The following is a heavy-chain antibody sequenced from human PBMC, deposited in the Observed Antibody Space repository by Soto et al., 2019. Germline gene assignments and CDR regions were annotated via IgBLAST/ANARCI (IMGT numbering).Heavy chain of an antibody. J-gene: IGHJ4*02. CDR3: AKDRIQLWLPGFVDY. CDR1: GFTFSSYG. V-gene: IGHV3-30*18. CDR2: ISYDGSNK. D-gene: IGHD5-18*01. Sequence: QVQLVESGGGVVQPGRSLRLSCAASGFTFSSYGMHWVRQAPGKGLEWVAVISYDGSNKYYADSVKGRFTISRDNSKNTLYLQMNSLRAEDTAVYYCAKDRIQLWLPGFVDYWGQGTLVTVSS.